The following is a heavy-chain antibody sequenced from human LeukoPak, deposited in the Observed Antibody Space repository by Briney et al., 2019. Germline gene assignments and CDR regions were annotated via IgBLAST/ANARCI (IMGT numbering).Heavy chain of an antibody. Sequence: GGSLRLSCAASGFTFDDYAMHWVRQAPGKGLEWVSLISWDGGSTYYADSVKGRFTISRDNAKNTLYLQMNSLRAEDTAVYYCATTLTMVRGDYFDYWGQGTLVTVSS. CDR3: ATTLTMVRGDYFDY. CDR1: GFTFDDYA. J-gene: IGHJ4*02. V-gene: IGHV3-43D*03. D-gene: IGHD3-10*01. CDR2: ISWDGGST.